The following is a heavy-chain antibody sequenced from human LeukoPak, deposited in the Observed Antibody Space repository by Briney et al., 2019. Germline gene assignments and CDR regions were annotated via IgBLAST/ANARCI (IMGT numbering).Heavy chain of an antibody. J-gene: IGHJ4*02. V-gene: IGHV3-7*03. CDR1: GFTFSSYW. CDR3: ARDSPGGYFDY. Sequence: GGSLRLSCAASGFTFSSYWMSWVRQAPGKGLEWVANIKQDGSEKYYVDSVKGRFTTSRDNAKNSLYLQMNSLRAEDTAVYYCARDSPGGYFDYWGQGTLVTVSS. CDR2: IKQDGSEK. D-gene: IGHD3-16*01.